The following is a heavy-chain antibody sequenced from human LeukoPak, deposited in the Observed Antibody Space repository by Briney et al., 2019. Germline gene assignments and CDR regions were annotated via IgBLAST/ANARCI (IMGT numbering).Heavy chain of an antibody. J-gene: IGHJ4*02. V-gene: IGHV3-48*03. CDR3: ARETLYSDYEGNYIDY. D-gene: IGHD4-11*01. CDR1: GFTFTNYE. Sequence: TGGSLRLSCAASGFTFTNYEMISVSQAPGKGMEWTSYISSSGCTIYYEDSVKGRFTMPRDNAKNSVHLQMNSLRAEDTAVYYCARETLYSDYEGNYIDYWGQGTLVTVSS. CDR2: ISSSGCTI.